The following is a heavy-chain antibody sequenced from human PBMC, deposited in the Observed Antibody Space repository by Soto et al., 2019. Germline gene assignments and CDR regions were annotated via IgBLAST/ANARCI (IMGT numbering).Heavy chain of an antibody. V-gene: IGHV3-13*01. Sequence: GGSLRLSCEASGFTFSGFDMHWVRQPTGKGLEWVSSIGTAGDTYYAVSVKGRFTISRDNAENSLSLQMNSLRAGDMAVYFCAKSQEIGTHFFDSWGQGTQVTVPQ. CDR3: AKSQEIGTHFFDS. D-gene: IGHD6-13*01. CDR2: IGTAGDT. CDR1: GFTFSGFD. J-gene: IGHJ4*02.